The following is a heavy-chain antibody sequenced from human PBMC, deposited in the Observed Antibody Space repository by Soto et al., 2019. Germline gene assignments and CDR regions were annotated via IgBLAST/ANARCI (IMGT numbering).Heavy chain of an antibody. CDR3: ARGPPLSRGSYRLTYYFDY. D-gene: IGHD1-26*01. CDR1: GGTFSSYA. V-gene: IGHV1-69*01. J-gene: IGHJ4*02. CDR2: IIPIFGTA. Sequence: QVQLVQSGAEVKKPGSSVKVSCKASGGTFSSYAISWVRQAPGQGLEWMGGIIPIFGTANYAQKFQGRVTITADESTSTAYMELSSLRSKDTAVYYCARGPPLSRGSYRLTYYFDYWGQGTLVTVSS.